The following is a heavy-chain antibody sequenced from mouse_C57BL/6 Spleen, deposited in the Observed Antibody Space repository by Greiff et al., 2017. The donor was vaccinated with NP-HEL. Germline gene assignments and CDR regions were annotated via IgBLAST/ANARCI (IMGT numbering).Heavy chain of an antibody. V-gene: IGHV2-5*01. D-gene: IGHD2-2*01. Sequence: VQLQQSGPGLVQPSQSLSITCTVSGFSLTSYGVHWVRQSPGKGLEWLGVIWRGGSTDYNAAFMSRLSITKDNSKSQVFFKMNSLQADDTAIYYCAKNSHGYDEAWFAYWGQGTLVTVSA. CDR3: AKNSHGYDEAWFAY. CDR2: IWRGGST. J-gene: IGHJ3*01. CDR1: GFSLTSYG.